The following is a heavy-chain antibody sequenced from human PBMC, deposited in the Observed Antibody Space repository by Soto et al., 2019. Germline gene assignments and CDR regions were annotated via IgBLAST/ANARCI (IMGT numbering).Heavy chain of an antibody. D-gene: IGHD3-22*01. CDR1: GGTFSKYA. V-gene: IGHV1-69*13. J-gene: IGHJ6*02. CDR2: IIPMFGTP. Sequence: SVKVSCKASGGTFSKYAISGVRQAPGQGLAWLGGIIPMFGTPNCAQKFQGGVTISADESTTTAYLERSSLRSADTAVYFCARSLRDRKFYHDLAVWGQGTTVTVSS. CDR3: ARSLRDRKFYHDLAV.